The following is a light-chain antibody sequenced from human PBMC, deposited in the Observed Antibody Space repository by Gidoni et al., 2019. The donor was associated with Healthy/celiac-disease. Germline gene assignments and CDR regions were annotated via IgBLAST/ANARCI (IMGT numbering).Light chain of an antibody. CDR2: AAS. CDR3: QKYSSAPSIT. J-gene: IGKJ5*01. CDR1: QGMSNY. Sequence: DIQMTQSPSSLSASVGDRVTIPCRASQGMSNYLAWYQQKPGKVPKLLIYAASTLQAGVPSRFSGSGSGTDFTLTISSLQPEYVATYCCQKYSSAPSITFGQGTRLEIK. V-gene: IGKV1-27*01.